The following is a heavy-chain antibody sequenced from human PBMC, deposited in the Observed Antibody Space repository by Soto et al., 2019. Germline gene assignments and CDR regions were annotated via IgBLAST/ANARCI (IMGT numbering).Heavy chain of an antibody. V-gene: IGHV3-53*04. J-gene: IGHJ4*02. CDR1: GFTVSSDY. D-gene: IGHD2-15*01. CDR3: ATGDIIPYFDY. Sequence: EVQLVESGGSLVQPGGSLRLSCAASGFTVSSDYMSWVRQAPGKGLEWVSVIYSGGSTYYADSVKGRFTISRHNSKNTLYLQMNSLRAEYTAVYYCATGDIIPYFDYWGQRTLVTVSS. CDR2: IYSGGST.